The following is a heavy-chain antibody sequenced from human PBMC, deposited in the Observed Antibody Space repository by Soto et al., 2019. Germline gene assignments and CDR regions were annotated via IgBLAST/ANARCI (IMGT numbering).Heavy chain of an antibody. V-gene: IGHV3-53*02. CDR1: GFTVSSNY. CDR3: ARYIAVAAHYGMDV. Sequence: EVQLVETGGGLIQPGGSLRLSCAASGFTVSSNYMSWVRQAPGKGLEWVSVIYSGGSTYYADSVKGRFTISRDNSKNTRYLQMNSLRAEDTAVYYCARYIAVAAHYGMDVWGQGTTVTVSS. D-gene: IGHD6-19*01. J-gene: IGHJ6*02. CDR2: IYSGGST.